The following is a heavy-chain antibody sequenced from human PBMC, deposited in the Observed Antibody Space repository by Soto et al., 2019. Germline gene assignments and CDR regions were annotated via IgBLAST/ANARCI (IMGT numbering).Heavy chain of an antibody. CDR2: IIPVFQTA. V-gene: IGHV1-69*01. J-gene: IGHJ4*02. D-gene: IGHD3-22*01. Sequence: QEQLVQSGAEMKKPGSSVKVSCKAYGGLFSSYPISWVRQVPGQGLEWMGGIIPVFQTAYYTQRFQGRVTITADESTNTAYMELSSLISEDTAIYDCARGGSGYTWFNEFWGQGTLVTVSS. CDR1: GGLFSSYP. CDR3: ARGGSGYTWFNEF.